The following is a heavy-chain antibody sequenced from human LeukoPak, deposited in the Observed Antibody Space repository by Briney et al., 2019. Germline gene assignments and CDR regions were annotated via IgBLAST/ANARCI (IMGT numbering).Heavy chain of an antibody. CDR3: AREGTVSLFDY. J-gene: IGHJ4*02. Sequence: PSETLSLTCAVYGGSFSGYYWSWIRQPPGKGLEWIGEVNHSGNTNYNPSLKSRVTISVDTSKNQFSLKLSSVTAADTAAYYCAREGTVSLFDYWGQGTLVTVSS. CDR1: GGSFSGYY. V-gene: IGHV4-34*01. D-gene: IGHD1-7*01. CDR2: VNHSGNT.